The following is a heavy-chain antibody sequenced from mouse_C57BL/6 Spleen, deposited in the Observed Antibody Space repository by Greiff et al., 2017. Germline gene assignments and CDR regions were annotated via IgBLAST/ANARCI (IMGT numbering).Heavy chain of an antibody. CDR3: ASKGLLRPHWYFDV. CDR1: GYTFTSYW. V-gene: IGHV1-50*01. Sequence: QVQLKQPGAELVKPGASVKLSCKASGYTFTSYWMQWVKQRPGQGLEWIGEIDPSDSYTNYNQKFKGKATLTVDTSSSTAYMQLSSLTSEDSAVYNCASKGLLRPHWYFDVWGTGTTVTVSS. D-gene: IGHD1-2*01. CDR2: IDPSDSYT. J-gene: IGHJ1*03.